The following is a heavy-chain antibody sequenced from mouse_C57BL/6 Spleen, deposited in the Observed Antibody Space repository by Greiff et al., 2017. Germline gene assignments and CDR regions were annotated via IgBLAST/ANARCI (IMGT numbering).Heavy chain of an antibody. Sequence: VKLMESGPELVKPGASVKISCKASGYAFSSSWMNWVKQRPGKGLEWIGRIYPGDGDTNYNGKFKGKATLTADKSSSTAYMQLSSLTSEDSAVYFCARGGWLPYFDYWGQGTTLTVSS. CDR3: ARGGWLPYFDY. D-gene: IGHD2-2*01. V-gene: IGHV1-82*01. CDR1: GYAFSSSW. J-gene: IGHJ2*01. CDR2: IYPGDGDT.